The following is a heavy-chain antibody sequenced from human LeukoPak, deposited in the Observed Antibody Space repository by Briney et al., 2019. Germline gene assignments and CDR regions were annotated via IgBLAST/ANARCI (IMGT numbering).Heavy chain of an antibody. D-gene: IGHD2/OR15-2a*01. J-gene: IGHJ6*02. Sequence: GASVKVSCKASGYTFTSLGISWVRQAPGQGLEWTGWIGAYNGNTNYAQKFQGRVTMTTDTSTSTAYMELRSLRSDDTAVYYCAREKNYGMDVWGQGTTVTVSS. CDR3: AREKNYGMDV. V-gene: IGHV1-18*01. CDR1: GYTFTSLG. CDR2: IGAYNGNT.